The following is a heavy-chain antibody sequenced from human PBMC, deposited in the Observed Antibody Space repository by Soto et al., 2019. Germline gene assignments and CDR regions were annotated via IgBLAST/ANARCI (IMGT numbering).Heavy chain of an antibody. Sequence: GGSLRLSCLASGVTFSSYWVHWVREAPGKGLVWVSRINSDGSSTSHADSVKGRFTISRDNAKNTLYLQMNSLRAEDTAVYYCARDPDIVVASIAYDSFDVWGQGTTVTVSS. CDR3: ARDPDIVVASIAYDSFDV. CDR1: GVTFSSYW. V-gene: IGHV3-74*01. D-gene: IGHD2-2*01. CDR2: INSDGSST. J-gene: IGHJ3*01.